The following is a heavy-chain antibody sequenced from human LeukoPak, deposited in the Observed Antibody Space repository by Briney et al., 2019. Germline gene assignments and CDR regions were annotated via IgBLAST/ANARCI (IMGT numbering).Heavy chain of an antibody. CDR3: ARGGSGSYYNYYYYYMDV. D-gene: IGHD3-10*01. CDR2: INHSGST. J-gene: IGHJ6*03. V-gene: IGHV4-34*01. Sequence: KPSETLSLTCAVYGGSFSGYYWSWIRQPPGKGLEWIGEINHSGSTNYNPSLKSRVTISVDTSKNQFSLKLSSVTAADTAVYYCARGGSGSYYNYYYYYMDVWGKGTTVTVSS. CDR1: GGSFSGYY.